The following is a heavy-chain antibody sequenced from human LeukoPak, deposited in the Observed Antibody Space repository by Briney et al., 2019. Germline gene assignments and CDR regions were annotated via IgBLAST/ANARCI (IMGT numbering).Heavy chain of an antibody. CDR2: INDSDNT. CDR3: ARGRRTIFGVVTPHFDY. D-gene: IGHD3-3*01. CDR1: GGSISSYY. J-gene: IGHJ4*02. V-gene: IGHV4-59*01. Sequence: SETLSLTCTVSGGSISSYYWSWIRQSPGKGLEWIGYINDSDNTYYSPSLKSRVTISVDTSKNQFSLRVNSMTAADTAVYYCARGRRTIFGVVTPHFDYWGQGTLVTVSS.